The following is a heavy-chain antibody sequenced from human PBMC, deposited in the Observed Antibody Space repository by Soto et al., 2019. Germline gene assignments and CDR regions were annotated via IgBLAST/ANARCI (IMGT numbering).Heavy chain of an antibody. CDR2: IIPILGIA. D-gene: IGHD5-12*01. V-gene: IGHV1-69*02. J-gene: IGHJ4*02. CDR1: GGTFSSYT. Sequence: QVQLVQSGAEVKKPGSSVKVSCKASGGTFSSYTISWVRQAPGQGLEWMGRIIPILGIANYAQKFQGRVTITADKSASTVYMELSCLRSEAAAVYYCARVSLSGYGYNHFDYWGQGTLVPVSS. CDR3: ARVSLSGYGYNHFDY.